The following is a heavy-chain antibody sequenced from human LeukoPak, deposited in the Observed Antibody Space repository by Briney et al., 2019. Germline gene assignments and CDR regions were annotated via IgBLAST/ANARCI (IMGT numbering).Heavy chain of an antibody. CDR2: ISNSGTT. CDR1: GDSVTSGGYF. V-gene: IGHV4-31*11. J-gene: IGHJ3*02. CDR3: ARDVVVTSSPDAFDI. D-gene: IGHD2-21*02. Sequence: SETLSLTCAVSGDSVTSGGYFWTWLRQHPGKGLEWIGSISNSGTTSYNPSLKIRVSISLDTSNNHFSLRLGSVTAADTAVYFCARDVVVTSSPDAFDIWGQGTMVTVSS.